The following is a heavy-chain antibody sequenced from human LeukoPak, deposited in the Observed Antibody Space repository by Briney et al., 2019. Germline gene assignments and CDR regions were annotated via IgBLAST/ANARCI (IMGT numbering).Heavy chain of an antibody. CDR3: ARDTVVVPAAIPAAPQAFDY. J-gene: IGHJ4*02. Sequence: GASVKVSCKASGYTFTSYGISWVRQAPGQGLEWMGWISAYNGNTNYAQKFQGRVTMTRDTSTSTVYMELSSLRSEDTAVYYCARDTVVVPAAIPAAPQAFDYWGQGTLVTVSS. CDR1: GYTFTSYG. V-gene: IGHV1-18*01. D-gene: IGHD2-2*02. CDR2: ISAYNGNT.